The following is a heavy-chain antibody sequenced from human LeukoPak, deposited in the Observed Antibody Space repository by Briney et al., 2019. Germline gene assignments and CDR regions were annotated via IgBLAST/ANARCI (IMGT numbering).Heavy chain of an antibody. CDR2: INPNSGGT. D-gene: IGHD2-2*01. V-gene: IGHV1-2*02. J-gene: IGHJ4*02. CDR3: AREQGSNCTSTSCPFDY. Sequence: ASVKVSCKASGYTFTDYYMHWVRQAPGQGLEWMGWINPNSGGTNYAQKFQGRVTMTRDTSISTAYMELSRLRSDDTAVYYCAREQGSNCTSTSCPFDYWGQGTLVTVS. CDR1: GYTFTDYY.